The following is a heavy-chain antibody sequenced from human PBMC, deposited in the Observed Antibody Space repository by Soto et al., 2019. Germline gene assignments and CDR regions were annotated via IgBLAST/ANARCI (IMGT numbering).Heavy chain of an antibody. V-gene: IGHV4-59*01. CDR3: ARGGGGPAVGPPRPYSYYGMDV. CDR2: IYYSVST. D-gene: IGHD6-13*01. J-gene: IGHJ6*02. Sequence: PSETRSLTCTVSGGSISSYDWSWIRQPPGKALEWIGYIYYSVSTNYNPCLKSRGTISVDTSKNQCSLKLSSVTSADTAADYCARGGGGPAVGPPRPYSYYGMDVWGQGITVTVS. CDR1: GGSISSYD.